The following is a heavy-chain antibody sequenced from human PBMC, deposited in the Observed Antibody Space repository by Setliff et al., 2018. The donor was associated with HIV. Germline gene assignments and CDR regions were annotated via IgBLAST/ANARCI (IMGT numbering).Heavy chain of an antibody. CDR1: GFTFSSYG. D-gene: IGHD4-4*01. CDR3: AKGPVTDSEVYFGY. Sequence: GGSLRLSCAASGFTFSSYGMHWVRQAPGKGLEWVAVIWYDGSNKYYADSVKGRFTISRDSSKNTLYLQMNSLRAEDTAVYYCAKGPVTDSEVYFGYWGQGTLVTVSS. V-gene: IGHV3-33*06. J-gene: IGHJ4*02. CDR2: IWYDGSNK.